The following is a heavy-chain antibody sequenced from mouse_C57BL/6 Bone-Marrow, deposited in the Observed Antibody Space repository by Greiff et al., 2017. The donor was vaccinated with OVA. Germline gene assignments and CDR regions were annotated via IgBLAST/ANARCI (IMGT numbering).Heavy chain of an antibody. Sequence: EVQLQQSGPVLVKPGASVKMSCKASGYTFTDYYMNWVKQSHGKSLEWIGVINPYNGGTSYNQKFKGKATLTVDKSSSTAYMELNSLTSEDAAVYYCARLDYYGSSYNDWGQGTTLTVSS. CDR3: ARLDYYGSSYND. CDR1: GYTFTDYY. CDR2: INPYNGGT. J-gene: IGHJ2*01. V-gene: IGHV1-19*01. D-gene: IGHD1-1*01.